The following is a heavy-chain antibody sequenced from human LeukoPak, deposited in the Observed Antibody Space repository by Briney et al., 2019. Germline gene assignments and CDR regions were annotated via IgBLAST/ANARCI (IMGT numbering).Heavy chain of an antibody. Sequence: PSQTLSLTCAVSGGSISSSKWWSWVRQTPGKGLEWIGEIYHSGSTNYKPSLKSRGTISVDKSKNQFSLKLSSVTAEDTAVYYCAGAHCGGDCYSGRAFDIWGQGTMVTVSS. J-gene: IGHJ3*02. CDR2: IYHSGST. D-gene: IGHD2-21*02. CDR3: AGAHCGGDCYSGRAFDI. V-gene: IGHV4-4*02. CDR1: GGSISSSKW.